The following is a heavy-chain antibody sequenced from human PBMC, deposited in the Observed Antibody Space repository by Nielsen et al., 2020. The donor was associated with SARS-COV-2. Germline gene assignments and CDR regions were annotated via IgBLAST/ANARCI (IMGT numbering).Heavy chain of an antibody. Sequence: ESLKISCAASGLIFSSSWMVWVRQAPGKGLEWVANINEDGSVVNYVDSVKGRFTISRDNSKNTLYLHKNSLRAEDTAVYYCARGNGWGSYFDYWGQGTLVTVSS. CDR2: INEDGSVV. CDR3: ARGNGWGSYFDY. V-gene: IGHV3-7*02. CDR1: GLIFSSSW. J-gene: IGHJ4*02. D-gene: IGHD3-16*01.